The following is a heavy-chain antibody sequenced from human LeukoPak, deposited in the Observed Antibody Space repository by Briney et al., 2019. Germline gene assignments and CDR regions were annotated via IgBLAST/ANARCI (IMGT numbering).Heavy chain of an antibody. CDR3: ARDPRSGSYRDAFDI. J-gene: IGHJ3*02. CDR1: GGSISTYY. CDR2: IYYSGGT. Sequence: SETLSLTCTVSGGSISTYYWSWIRQPPGKGLEWIGYIYYSGGTNYNPSLKSRVTISVDTSKNQFSLKLSSVTAADTAVYYCARDPRSGSYRDAFDIWGQGTMVTVSS. V-gene: IGHV4-59*01. D-gene: IGHD1-26*01.